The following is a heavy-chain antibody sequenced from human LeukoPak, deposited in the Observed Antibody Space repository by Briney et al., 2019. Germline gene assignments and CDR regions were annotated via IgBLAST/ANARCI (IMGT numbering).Heavy chain of an antibody. CDR2: VSYDGNNK. V-gene: IGHV3-30*03. CDR3: AREGMVPGTYFDY. CDR1: GFTFTYYD. D-gene: IGHD3-10*01. Sequence: PGGSLRLSCAASGFTFTYYDIHWVRQAPGKGLEWVAVVSYDGNNKYYADSVKGRFTISRDNSKNTVYLQMSSPRLEDTALYYCAREGMVPGTYFDYWGQGTLVTVSS. J-gene: IGHJ4*02.